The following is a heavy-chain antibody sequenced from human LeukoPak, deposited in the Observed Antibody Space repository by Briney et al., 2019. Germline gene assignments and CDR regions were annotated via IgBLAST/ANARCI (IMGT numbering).Heavy chain of an antibody. CDR3: ARAQAVLLWFGELSINWFDP. D-gene: IGHD3-10*01. CDR1: GASISSGGYY. CDR2: IYYSGST. V-gene: IGHV4-31*03. Sequence: SQTLSLTFTVSGASISSGGYYWSWIRQHPGKGLEWIVYIYYSGSTYYNPSLKSRVTISVDTSKNQFSLKLSSVTAADTAVYYCARAQAVLLWFGELSINWFDPWGQGTLVTVSS. J-gene: IGHJ5*02.